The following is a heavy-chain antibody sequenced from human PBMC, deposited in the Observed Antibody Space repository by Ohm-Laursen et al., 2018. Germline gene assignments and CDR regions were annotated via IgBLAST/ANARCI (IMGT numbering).Heavy chain of an antibody. CDR1: GFSFSSYA. Sequence: SLRLSCTASGFSFSSYAMGWVRQAPGKGLEWVSTISDSGGGTYYADSVKGRFTISRDNSKNTLYLQMNSLRAEDTAVYYCARDVAHGGYGFGMDVWGQGTTVTVSS. V-gene: IGHV3-23*01. J-gene: IGHJ6*02. CDR3: ARDVAHGGYGFGMDV. CDR2: ISDSGGGT. D-gene: IGHD5-12*01.